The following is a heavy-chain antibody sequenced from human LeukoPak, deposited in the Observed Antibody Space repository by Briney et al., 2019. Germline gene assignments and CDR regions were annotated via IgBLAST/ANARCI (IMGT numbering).Heavy chain of an antibody. V-gene: IGHV3-30-3*01. Sequence: GGSLRLSCAASGFTFSSYAMHWVRQAPGKGLEWVAVISYDGGNKYYADSVKGRFTISRDNSKNTLYLQMNSLRAEDTAVYYCARELSLLWFGAPFDYWGQGTLVTVSS. CDR2: ISYDGGNK. D-gene: IGHD3-10*01. CDR1: GFTFSSYA. J-gene: IGHJ4*02. CDR3: ARELSLLWFGAPFDY.